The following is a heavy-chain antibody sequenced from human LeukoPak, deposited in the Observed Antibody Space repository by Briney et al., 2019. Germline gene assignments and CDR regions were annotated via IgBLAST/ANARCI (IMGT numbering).Heavy chain of an antibody. CDR1: GFTFGRDW. J-gene: IGHJ5*02. Sequence: PGGSLRLSCEASGFTFGRDWMSWVRQAPGKGLEWMATIKFDESETYYVDSVKGRFAVSRDNGQNSLFLQMSSLRVEDTALYFRAKWDFFGDYFTFDPRGQGVLVIVSS. V-gene: IGHV3-7*01. CDR2: IKFDESET. CDR3: AKWDFFGDYFTFDP. D-gene: IGHD2/OR15-2a*01.